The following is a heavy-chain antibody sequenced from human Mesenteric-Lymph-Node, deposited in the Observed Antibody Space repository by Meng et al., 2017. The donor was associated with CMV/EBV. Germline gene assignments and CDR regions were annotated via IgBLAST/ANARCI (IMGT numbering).Heavy chain of an antibody. CDR3: ARSRDYDFWSGYYFAEYFQH. Sequence: FTSYDINWVRQATGQGLEWMGWMNPNSGNTGYAQKFQGRVTMTRNTSISTAYMELSSLGSEDTAVYYCARSRDYDFWSGYYFAEYFQHWGQGTLVTVSS. CDR2: MNPNSGNT. V-gene: IGHV1-8*01. D-gene: IGHD3-3*01. J-gene: IGHJ1*01. CDR1: FTSYD.